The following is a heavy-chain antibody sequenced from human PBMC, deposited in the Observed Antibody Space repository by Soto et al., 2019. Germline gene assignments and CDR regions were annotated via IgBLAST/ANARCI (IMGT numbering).Heavy chain of an antibody. Sequence: XESLKISCKGSGYSFTSYWIGWVRQMPGKGLEWMGIIYPGDSDTRYSPSFQGQVTISADKSISTAYLQWSSLKASDTAMYYCARHKGDSSSSGWFDHWGQGTLVTVSS. D-gene: IGHD6-6*01. J-gene: IGHJ5*02. CDR3: ARHKGDSSSSGWFDH. V-gene: IGHV5-51*01. CDR2: IYPGDSDT. CDR1: GYSFTSYW.